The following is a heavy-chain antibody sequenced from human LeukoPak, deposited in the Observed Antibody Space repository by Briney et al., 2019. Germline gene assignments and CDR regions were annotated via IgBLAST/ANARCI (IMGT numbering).Heavy chain of an antibody. CDR1: GGSFSGYY. V-gene: IGHV4-34*01. D-gene: IGHD3-10*01. CDR2: INHSGST. Sequence: SETLSLTCAVYGGSFSGYYWSWIRQPPGKGLEWIGEINHSGSTNYNPSLKSRVTISVDTSKNKFSLKLSSVTAADTAVYYCAKSSGSLFDPWGQGTLVTVSS. CDR3: AKSSGSLFDP. J-gene: IGHJ5*02.